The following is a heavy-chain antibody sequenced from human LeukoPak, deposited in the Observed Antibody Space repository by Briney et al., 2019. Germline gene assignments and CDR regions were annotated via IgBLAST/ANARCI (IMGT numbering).Heavy chain of an antibody. J-gene: IGHJ4*02. Sequence: SETLSLTCAVYGGSFSGYYWSWIRQTPGKGLEWIGEINHSGSTNYNPSLKSRVTISVDTSKNQFSLKLSSVTAADTAVYYCARRDILTGLYWGQGTLVTVSS. CDR3: ARRDILTGLY. V-gene: IGHV4-34*01. CDR1: GGSFSGYY. D-gene: IGHD3-9*01. CDR2: INHSGST.